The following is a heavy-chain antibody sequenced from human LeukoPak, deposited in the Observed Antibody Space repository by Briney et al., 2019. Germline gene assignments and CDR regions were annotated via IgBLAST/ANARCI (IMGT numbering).Heavy chain of an antibody. CDR2: IYHSGST. D-gene: IGHD6-13*01. CDR3: ARAAAGGAFGRDFDY. CDR1: GGSISSSNW. Sequence: SGTLSLTCAVSGGSISSSNWWSWVRQPPGKGLEWIGEIYHSGSTNYNPSLKSRVTISVDKSKNQFSLKLSSVTAADTAVYYCARAAAGGAFGRDFDYWGQGTLVTVSS. V-gene: IGHV4-4*02. J-gene: IGHJ4*02.